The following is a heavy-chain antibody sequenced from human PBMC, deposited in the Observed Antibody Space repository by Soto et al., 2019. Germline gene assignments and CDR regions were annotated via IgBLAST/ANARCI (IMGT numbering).Heavy chain of an antibody. Sequence: EVQLLESGGDLVQPGGSLRLSCAVSGITFSNYAMSWVRQAPGKGLEWVSAISGSAGTTYYADSVKGRFTISRDNSKNTLYLQMSGLRVEDSAVDYCVDEYDFGFWGQGTLVTVSS. J-gene: IGHJ4*02. CDR1: GITFSNYA. V-gene: IGHV3-23*01. CDR3: VDEYDFGF. CDR2: ISGSAGTT.